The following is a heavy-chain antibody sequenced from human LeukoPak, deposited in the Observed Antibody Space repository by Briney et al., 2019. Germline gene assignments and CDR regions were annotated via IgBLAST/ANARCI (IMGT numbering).Heavy chain of an antibody. D-gene: IGHD2-2*01. CDR2: INPSGGST. V-gene: IGHV1-46*01. CDR3: ARGYCSSTSCYDWFDP. CDR1: GYTFTSYY. J-gene: IGHJ5*02. Sequence: ASVKVSCKASGYTFTSYYMHWVRQAPGQGLEWMGIINPSGGSTSYAQKFQGRVTTTRDTSTSTVYMELSSLRSEDTAVYYCARGYCSSTSCYDWFDPWGQGTLVTVSS.